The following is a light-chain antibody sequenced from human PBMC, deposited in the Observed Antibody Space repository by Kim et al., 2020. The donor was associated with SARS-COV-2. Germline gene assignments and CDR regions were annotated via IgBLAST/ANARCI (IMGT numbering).Light chain of an antibody. CDR2: NAS. Sequence: LSASVGDRVTITCRASQSISSWLAWYQQKPGKAPKVLIYNASSLKSGVPSRFSGSGSGTEFTLTINSLQPDDFATYYCQQYFSYSTFGQGTKLEI. V-gene: IGKV1-5*03. J-gene: IGKJ2*01. CDR1: QSISSW. CDR3: QQYFSYST.